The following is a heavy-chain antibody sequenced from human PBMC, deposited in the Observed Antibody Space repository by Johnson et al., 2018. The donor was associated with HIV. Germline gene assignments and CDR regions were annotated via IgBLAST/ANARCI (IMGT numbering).Heavy chain of an antibody. CDR1: GITVGTNY. D-gene: IGHD3-9*01. V-gene: IGHV3-66*02. Sequence: EVQLVESGGGLVQPGGSLRLSCAASGITVGTNYMSWVRQAPGKGLEWVSVIFSVGDVYYADSVKGRFTIYRDNSKNMVYLQMNSLRPEDTAVYYCARDGRDLVTRGSFDVWGQGTVVTVSS. CDR3: ARDGRDLVTRGSFDV. CDR2: IFSVGDV. J-gene: IGHJ3*01.